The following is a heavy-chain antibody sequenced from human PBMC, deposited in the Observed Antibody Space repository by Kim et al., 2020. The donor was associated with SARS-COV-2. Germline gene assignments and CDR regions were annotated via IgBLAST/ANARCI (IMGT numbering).Heavy chain of an antibody. D-gene: IGHD3-22*01. CDR1: GYTFTSYG. CDR3: ARDEYYDSSGYSGRLFDY. Sequence: ASVKVSCKASGYTFTSYGISWVRQAPGQGLEWMGWISAYNGNTNYAQKLQGRVTMTTDTSTSTAYMELRSLRSDDTAVYYCARDEYYDSSGYSGRLFDYWGQGTLVTVSS. CDR2: ISAYNGNT. V-gene: IGHV1-18*01. J-gene: IGHJ4*02.